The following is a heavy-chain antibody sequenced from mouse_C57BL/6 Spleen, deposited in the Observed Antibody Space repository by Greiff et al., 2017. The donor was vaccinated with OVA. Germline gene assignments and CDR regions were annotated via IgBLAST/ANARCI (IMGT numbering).Heavy chain of an antibody. CDR1: GYTFTSYW. Sequence: QVQLQQPGAELVKPGASVKLSCTASGYTFTSYWMQWVKQRPGQGLEWIGEIDPSDSYTKYNQQFKGKATLTVDTASSTAYMQLSSLTSEDSAVYYCERSEDEGYFDVWGTGTTVTVSS. CDR3: ERSEDEGYFDV. CDR2: IDPSDSYT. J-gene: IGHJ1*03. V-gene: IGHV1-50*01.